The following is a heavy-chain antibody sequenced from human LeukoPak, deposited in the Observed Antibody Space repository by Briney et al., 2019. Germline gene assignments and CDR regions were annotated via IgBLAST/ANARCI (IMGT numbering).Heavy chain of an antibody. Sequence: TGGSLRLSCAASGFTFSIYGMSWVRQAPGKGLEWVSAISGSGGSTYYADSVKGRFTISRDNSKNTLYLQMNSLRAEDTAVYYCARDSSGWYGWFDPWGQGTLVTVSS. J-gene: IGHJ5*02. CDR1: GFTFSIYG. V-gene: IGHV3-23*01. CDR3: ARDSSGWYGWFDP. D-gene: IGHD6-19*01. CDR2: ISGSGGST.